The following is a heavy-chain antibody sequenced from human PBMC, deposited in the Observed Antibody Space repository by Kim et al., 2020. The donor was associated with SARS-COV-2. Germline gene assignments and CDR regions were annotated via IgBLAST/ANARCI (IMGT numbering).Heavy chain of an antibody. D-gene: IGHD3-16*01. Sequence: GGSLRLSCTTSGFTFSNYAMHCVRQAPGKGLEWVSSITANGAFTYSAAAVRGRFTISRDNSKNNLFLQMGGLRVEDTALYYCAKDPTFFSSLGLISNW. CDR1: GFTFSNYA. V-gene: IGHV3-23*01. CDR3: AKDPTFFSSLGLISNW. CDR2: ITANGAFT. J-gene: IGHJ5*01.